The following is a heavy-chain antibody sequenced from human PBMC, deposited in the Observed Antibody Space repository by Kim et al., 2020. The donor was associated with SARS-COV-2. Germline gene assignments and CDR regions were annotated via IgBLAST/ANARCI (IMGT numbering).Heavy chain of an antibody. J-gene: IGHJ5*02. V-gene: IGHV1-69*06. CDR3: ARDPFYHYDILTGYYKPGWFDP. CDR2: IIPIFGTA. Sequence: SVKVSCKASGGTFSSYAISWVRQAPGQGLEWMGGIIPIFGTANYAQKFQGRVTITADKSTSTAYMELSSLRSEDTAVYYCARDPFYHYDILTGYYKPGWFDPWGQGTLVTVSS. CDR1: GGTFSSYA. D-gene: IGHD3-9*01.